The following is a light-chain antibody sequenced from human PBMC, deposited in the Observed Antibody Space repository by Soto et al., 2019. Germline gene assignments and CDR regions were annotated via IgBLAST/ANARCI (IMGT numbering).Light chain of an antibody. V-gene: IGKV1-27*01. J-gene: IGKJ1*01. CDR2: VAS. Sequence: DIQMTQSPSSLSASVGDRVTITCRASQGISNYLAWYQQQPGKVPKLLIYVASTLQSGVPSRFSGSGSGTDFTLTISSLQHDNVATYYCQKYNSAPWTFGQATKVEIK. CDR3: QKYNSAPWT. CDR1: QGISNY.